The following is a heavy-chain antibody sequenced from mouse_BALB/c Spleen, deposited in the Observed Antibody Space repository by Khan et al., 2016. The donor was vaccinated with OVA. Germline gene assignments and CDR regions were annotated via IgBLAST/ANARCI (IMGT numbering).Heavy chain of an antibody. CDR1: GYSFTSYY. D-gene: IGHD2-1*01. Sequence: VQLQQSGPELMKPGASVKISCKASGYSFTSYYIHWVMESHGKSLEWIGYIDPFSGDTTYNQNFKGKATLTVDKSSSTAYILLSNLTSEDSAVYYCTKNGNVGWFTYWGQGTLVTVSA. V-gene: IGHV1S135*01. CDR3: TKNGNVGWFTY. CDR2: IDPFSGDT. J-gene: IGHJ3*01.